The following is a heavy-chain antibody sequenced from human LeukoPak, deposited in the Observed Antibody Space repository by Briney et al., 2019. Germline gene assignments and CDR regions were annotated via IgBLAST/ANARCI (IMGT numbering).Heavy chain of an antibody. CDR3: ARDPVTTVTLRYYYYMDV. CDR2: INPNSGGT. J-gene: IGHJ6*03. CDR1: GYTFTGYY. Sequence: ASVKVSCKTSGYTFTGYYMHWVRQAPGQGLEWMGWINPNSGGTNYAQKFQGRVTMTRDTSISTAYMELSRLRSDDTAVYYCARDPVTTVTLRYYYYMDVWGKGTTDTVSS. V-gene: IGHV1-2*02. D-gene: IGHD4-17*01.